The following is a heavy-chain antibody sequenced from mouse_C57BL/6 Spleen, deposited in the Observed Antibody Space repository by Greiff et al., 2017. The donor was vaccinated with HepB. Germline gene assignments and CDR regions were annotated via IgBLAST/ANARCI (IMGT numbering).Heavy chain of an antibody. CDR2: INPNNGGT. CDR1: GYTFTDYN. CDR3: ARRRGYGYDESYWYFDV. Sequence: VQLKESGPELVKPGASVKIPCKASGYTFTDYNMDWVKQSLGKNLEWIGDINPNNGGTNYNQKFKGQATLTVDKSSSTAYMEPRSLTSEDTAVYYGARRRGYGYDESYWYFDVWGTGTTVTVSS. D-gene: IGHD2-2*01. V-gene: IGHV1-18*01. J-gene: IGHJ1*03.